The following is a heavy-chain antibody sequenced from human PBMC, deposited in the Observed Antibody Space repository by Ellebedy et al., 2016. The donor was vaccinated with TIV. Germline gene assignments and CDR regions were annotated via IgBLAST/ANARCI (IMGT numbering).Heavy chain of an antibody. Sequence: LGGSLRLSCAASGFTFSSYWMTRVRQAPGKGLEWVANMGQDGSEKYYVDSVKGRFTISRDNAKNSLYLEMNSLRVEETAVYYCERTQISGYHLFDYWGQGTLVTVSS. J-gene: IGHJ4*02. CDR2: MGQDGSEK. CDR3: ERTQISGYHLFDY. V-gene: IGHV3-7*01. CDR1: GFTFSSYW. D-gene: IGHD3-22*01.